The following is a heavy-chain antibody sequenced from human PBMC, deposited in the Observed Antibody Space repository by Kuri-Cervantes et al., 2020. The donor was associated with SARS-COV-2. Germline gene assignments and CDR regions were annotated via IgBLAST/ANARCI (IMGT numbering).Heavy chain of an antibody. D-gene: IGHD6-19*01. CDR2: IYYSGST. CDR3: AGSSGWYTYYYYGMDV. CDR1: GGSISSYY. V-gene: IGHV4-59*01. Sequence: ESLKISCTVSGGSISSYYWSWIRQPPGKGLEWIGYIYYSGSTNYNPSLKSRVTISVDTSKNLFSLKLSSVTAADTAVYYCAGSSGWYTYYYYGMDVWGQGTTVTVSS. J-gene: IGHJ6*02.